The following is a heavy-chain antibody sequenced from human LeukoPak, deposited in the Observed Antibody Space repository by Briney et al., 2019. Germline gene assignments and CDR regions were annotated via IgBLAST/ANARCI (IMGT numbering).Heavy chain of an antibody. CDR1: GGSFNVYY. Sequence: PSETLSLTCAVYGGSFNVYYWSWLRQPPGKGLEWIGEINHSGSTYYNPSLKSRATISVDASKNQFSLKLSSVTAADTAVYYCARKYDYVWGSYRDYFDYWGQGTLVTVSS. D-gene: IGHD3-16*02. V-gene: IGHV4-34*01. J-gene: IGHJ4*02. CDR3: ARKYDYVWGSYRDYFDY. CDR2: INHSGST.